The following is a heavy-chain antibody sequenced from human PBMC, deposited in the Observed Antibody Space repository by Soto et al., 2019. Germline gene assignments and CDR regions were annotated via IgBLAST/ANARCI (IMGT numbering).Heavy chain of an antibody. CDR3: AAAVPAEYVFPYYYMDV. J-gene: IGHJ6*03. D-gene: IGHD3-16*01. CDR2: IYYSGRA. CDR1: GASISSYH. Sequence: QVQLQESGPGLVKPSETLSLTCTVSGASISSYHWSWIRQTPGKGLEWIGYIYYSGRANYKPTLTCRVTFSVDTSKTQVSLKLSSVTAADTGVYYCAAAVPAEYVFPYYYMDVWGKGTTVTVSS. V-gene: IGHV4-59*01.